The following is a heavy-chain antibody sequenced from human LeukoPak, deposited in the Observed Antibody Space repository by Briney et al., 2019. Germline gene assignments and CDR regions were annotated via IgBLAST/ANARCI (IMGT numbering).Heavy chain of an antibody. CDR2: IYYSGST. V-gene: IGHV4-30-4*08. Sequence: PSETLSLTCTVSGGSISSGDYYWSWIRQPPGKGLEWIGYIYYSGSTYYNPSLKSRVTISVDTSKNQFSLKLSSVTAADTAVYYCARRMGSYPTNWFDPWGQGTLVTVSS. CDR1: GGSISSGDYY. CDR3: ARRMGSYPTNWFDP. J-gene: IGHJ5*02. D-gene: IGHD1-26*01.